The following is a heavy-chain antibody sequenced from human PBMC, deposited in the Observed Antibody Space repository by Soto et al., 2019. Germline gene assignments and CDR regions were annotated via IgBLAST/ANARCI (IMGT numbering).Heavy chain of an antibody. J-gene: IGHJ6*02. CDR3: TSHSGEMTYYYDSSGYSPTPGACGMDV. D-gene: IGHD3-22*01. V-gene: IGHV3-15*07. CDR2: IKSKTDGGTT. Sequence: GGSLRLSCAASGFTFSNAWMNWVRQAPGKGLEWVGRIKSKTDGGTTDYAAPVKGRFTISRDDSKNTLYLQMNSLKTEETAVYYCTSHSGEMTYYYDSSGYSPTPGACGMDVWGQGTTVTVSS. CDR1: GFTFSNAW.